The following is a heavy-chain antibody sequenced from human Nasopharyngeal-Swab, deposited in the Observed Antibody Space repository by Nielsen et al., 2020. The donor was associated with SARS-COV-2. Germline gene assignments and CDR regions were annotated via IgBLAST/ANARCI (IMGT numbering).Heavy chain of an antibody. CDR3: ASTAAAFDN. Sequence: SETLSLTCTVSGGSINSGGYYWSWIRQHPGKGLEWIGYIYYSGSTFYNPSLESRVAMSVDTSKNQFSLNLSSVTAADAAVYYCASTAAAFDNWGQGTLVNVSS. D-gene: IGHD6-25*01. CDR2: IYYSGST. CDR1: GGSINSGGYY. J-gene: IGHJ4*02. V-gene: IGHV4-31*03.